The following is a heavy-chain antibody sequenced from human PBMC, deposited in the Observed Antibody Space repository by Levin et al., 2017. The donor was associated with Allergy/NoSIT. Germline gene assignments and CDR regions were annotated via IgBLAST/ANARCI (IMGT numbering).Heavy chain of an antibody. J-gene: IGHJ4*02. CDR2: IYSGGST. V-gene: IGHV3-53*01. CDR3: ARVASGYDYVWGSSTNYFDY. Sequence: GESLKISCAASGFTVSSHYMSWVRQAPGKGLEWVSVIYSGGSTYYAASVKGRFTISRDNSKNTLYLQMNSLRAEDTAVYYCARVASGYDYVWGSSTNYFDYWGQGTLVTVSS. CDR1: GFTVSSHY. D-gene: IGHD3-16*01.